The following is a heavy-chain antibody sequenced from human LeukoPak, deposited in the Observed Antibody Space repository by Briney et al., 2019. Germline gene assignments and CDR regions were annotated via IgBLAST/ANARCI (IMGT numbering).Heavy chain of an antibody. CDR3: ANTKQFEY. V-gene: IGHV3-21*01. Sequence: GASLRLSCAASGFTFSSYNMNWVRQAPGKGLEWVSSITSSSSIYYADSVKGRFTISRDNAKNSLYLQMNSLRAEDTAVYYCANTKQFEYWGQGTLVTVSS. CDR1: GFTFSSYN. J-gene: IGHJ4*02. CDR2: ITSSSSI. D-gene: IGHD1-1*01.